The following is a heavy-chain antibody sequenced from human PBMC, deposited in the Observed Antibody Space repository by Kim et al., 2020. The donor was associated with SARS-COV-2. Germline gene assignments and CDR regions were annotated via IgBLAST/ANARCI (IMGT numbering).Heavy chain of an antibody. CDR3: ARVSGGGRDYYYGMDV. D-gene: IGHD1-26*01. Sequence: SETLSLTCTVSGGSISSGDYYWSWIRQPPGKGLEWIGYIYYSGSTYYNPSLKSRVTISVDTSKNQFSLKLSSVTAADTAVYYCARVSGGGRDYYYGMDVWGHGTTVTVSS. CDR1: GGSISSGDYY. CDR2: IYYSGST. V-gene: IGHV4-30-4*01. J-gene: IGHJ6*02.